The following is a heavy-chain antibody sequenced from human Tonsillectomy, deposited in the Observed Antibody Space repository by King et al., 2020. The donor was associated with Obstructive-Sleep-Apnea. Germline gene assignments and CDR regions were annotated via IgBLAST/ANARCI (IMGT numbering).Heavy chain of an antibody. V-gene: IGHV3-11*01. J-gene: IGHJ4*02. CDR1: GFTFSDYY. Sequence: VQLVESGGGLVKPGGSLRLSCAASGFTFSDYYITWIRQAPGKGLQGCSYISISGSIIHYADSVKGRFTISRDNAKNSLYLQKNSLRAEDTAFYYCARDEGGPGDYWGQGTLVTVSS. CDR3: ARDEGGPGDY. CDR2: ISISGSII. D-gene: IGHD2-15*01.